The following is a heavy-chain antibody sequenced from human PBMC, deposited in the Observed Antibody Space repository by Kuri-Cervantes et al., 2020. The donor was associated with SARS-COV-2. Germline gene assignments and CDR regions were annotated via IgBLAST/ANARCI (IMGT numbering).Heavy chain of an antibody. CDR1: GLSINNYD. CDR2: ISYEGSNK. V-gene: IGHV3-30*18. CDR3: AKSRGPFSLSVSLSVLDP. D-gene: IGHD2/OR15-2a*01. J-gene: IGHJ5*02. Sequence: GESLKISCAVSGLSINNYDMHWVRQAQGKGPEWVAVISYEGSNKHYSDSVKGRFTISRDNSKSMAYLQINSLRPEDTATYYCAKSRGPFSLSVSLSVLDPWGRGTLVTVSS.